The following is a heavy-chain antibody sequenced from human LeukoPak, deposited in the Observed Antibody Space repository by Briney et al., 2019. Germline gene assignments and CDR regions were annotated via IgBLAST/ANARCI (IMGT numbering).Heavy chain of an antibody. D-gene: IGHD4-23*01. CDR2: IHGGGDVT. CDR1: GFICSNYA. CDR3: AKGDYGGNSHTFDI. Sequence: GGSLRLSCAVSGFICSNYAMTWVRPAPEKGLEWVSTIHGGGDVTYYADSVKGRLTISRDNSKNTLSLQVNSLRSEDTAVYFCAKGDYGGNSHTFDIWGQGTMVTVSS. J-gene: IGHJ3*02. V-gene: IGHV3-23*01.